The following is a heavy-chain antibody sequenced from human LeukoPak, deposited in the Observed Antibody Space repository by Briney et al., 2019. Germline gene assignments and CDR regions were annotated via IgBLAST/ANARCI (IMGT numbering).Heavy chain of an antibody. J-gene: IGHJ6*02. V-gene: IGHV4-34*01. CDR2: INHSGST. Sequence: SETLSLTCAVYGGSFSGYYWSWIRQPPGKGLEWIGKINHSGSTNYNSSLKSRVTISVDTSKNQFSLKLSSVTAADTAVYYCARGPGSGSYYDKAGRNAYYYYYGMDVWGQGTTVTVSS. CDR3: ARGPGSGSYYDKAGRNAYYYYYGMDV. D-gene: IGHD3-10*01. CDR1: GGSFSGYY.